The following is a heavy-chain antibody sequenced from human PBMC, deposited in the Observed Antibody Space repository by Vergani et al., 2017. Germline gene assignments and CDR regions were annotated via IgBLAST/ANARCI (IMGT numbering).Heavy chain of an antibody. CDR1: GFTFSIYG. V-gene: IGHV3-30*19. D-gene: IGHD6-6*01. Sequence: QVQLEESGGGVVQPGRSLILSCAASGFTFSIYGMHWVRQAPGKGLEWVAVISYDGSNKYYADSVKGRFTISRDNSKNTLYLQMNSLRAEDTAVYYCAREEYPYYYYMDVWGKGTTVTVSS. J-gene: IGHJ6*03. CDR3: AREEYPYYYYMDV. CDR2: ISYDGSNK.